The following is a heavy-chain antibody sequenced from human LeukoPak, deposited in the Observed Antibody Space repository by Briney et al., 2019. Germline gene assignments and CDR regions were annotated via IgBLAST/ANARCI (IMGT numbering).Heavy chain of an antibody. D-gene: IGHD6-6*01. Sequence: GGSLRLSCAASGFTFTNHWMHWVRQAPGMGLVWVSRLPPDELDIIYADSVKGRLSVSRDNSKHTVYLQINNLRAEDTAVYYCVGTIASRGSEYWGQGALVTVSS. CDR1: GFTFTNHW. J-gene: IGHJ4*02. CDR2: LPPDELDI. V-gene: IGHV3-74*01. CDR3: VGTIASRGSEY.